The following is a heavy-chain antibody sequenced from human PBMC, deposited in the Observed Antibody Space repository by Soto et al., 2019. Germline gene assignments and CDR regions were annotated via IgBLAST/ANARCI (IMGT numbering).Heavy chain of an antibody. CDR3: ERDSNYYDSSGYGY. D-gene: IGHD3-22*01. Sequence: QVQLVESGGGVVQPGRSLRLSCAASGFTFSSYGMHWVRQAPGKGLEWVAVIWYDGSNKYYADSVKGRFTISRDNSKNTLYLQMNSLRAEDTAVYYCERDSNYYDSSGYGYWGQGTLVTVSS. CDR2: IWYDGSNK. CDR1: GFTFSSYG. V-gene: IGHV3-33*01. J-gene: IGHJ4*02.